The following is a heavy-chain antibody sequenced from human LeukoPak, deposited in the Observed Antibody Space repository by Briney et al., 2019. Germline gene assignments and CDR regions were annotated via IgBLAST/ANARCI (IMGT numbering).Heavy chain of an antibody. J-gene: IGHJ4*02. CDR2: INHSGST. D-gene: IGHD2-15*01. Sequence: NASETLSLTCAVYGGSFSGYYWSWIRQPPGKGLEWIGEINHSGSTNYNPSLKSRVAISVDTSKNQFSLKLSSVTAADTAVYYCARTRYCSGATCYSPELFESWGQGTLVTVSS. CDR1: GGSFSGYY. V-gene: IGHV4-34*01. CDR3: ARTRYCSGATCYSPELFES.